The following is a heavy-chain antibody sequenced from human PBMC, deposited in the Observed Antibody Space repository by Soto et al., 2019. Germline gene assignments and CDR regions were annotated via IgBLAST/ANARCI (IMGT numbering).Heavy chain of an antibody. J-gene: IGHJ1*01. CDR3: AREENCSDGICYSEYFQR. D-gene: IGHD2-15*01. CDR1: GYIFTAYS. Sequence: ASVKVSCKASGYIFTAYSMHWVRQAPGQGLEWMGVVNPSGGSTNYAQKFQGRITMTRDTSTGTVYMDLSSLTSEDTAVYYCAREENCSDGICYSEYFQRWGQ. CDR2: VNPSGGST. V-gene: IGHV1-46*01.